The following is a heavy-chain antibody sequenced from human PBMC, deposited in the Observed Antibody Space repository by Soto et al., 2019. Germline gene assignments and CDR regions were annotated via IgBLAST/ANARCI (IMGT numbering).Heavy chain of an antibody. V-gene: IGHV1-2*02. CDR3: ARDLPGYSYGLGY. CDR2: INPNSGGT. Sequence: VSVKVSCEAAGYTFTGYYIHWVRRAPGQGLEWMGWINPNSGGTNYAQKFQGRVTMTRDTSISTAYMELSRLRSDDTAVYYCARDLPGYSYGLGYWGQGTLVTVSS. CDR1: GYTFTGYY. D-gene: IGHD5-18*01. J-gene: IGHJ4*02.